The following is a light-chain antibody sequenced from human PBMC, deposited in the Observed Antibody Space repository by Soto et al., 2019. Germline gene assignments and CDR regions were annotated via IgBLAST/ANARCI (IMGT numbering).Light chain of an antibody. J-gene: IGKJ1*01. Sequence: DIQMTQSPSSLSASVGDRVTITCQASQDIRKYLNWYQQKPGKAPKLLINDASNLETGAPSRFSGSGSGTDFTFTISSLQPEDIATYYCQQYDNLPWTFGQGTKVEIK. CDR1: QDIRKY. CDR2: DAS. CDR3: QQYDNLPWT. V-gene: IGKV1-33*01.